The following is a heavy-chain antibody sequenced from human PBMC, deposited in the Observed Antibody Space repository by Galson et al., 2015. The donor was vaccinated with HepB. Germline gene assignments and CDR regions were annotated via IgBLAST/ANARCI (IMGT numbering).Heavy chain of an antibody. CDR2: IIPILGIA. CDR1: GGTFSSYA. D-gene: IGHD4-23*01. CDR3: ARESPPRVPFEFGGNSAGAFDI. J-gene: IGHJ3*02. Sequence: SVKVSCKASGGTFSSYAISWVRQAPGQGLEWMGRIIPILGIANYAQKFQGRVTITADKSTSTAYMELSSLRSEDTAVYYCARESPPRVPFEFGGNSAGAFDIWGQGTMVTVSS. V-gene: IGHV1-69*04.